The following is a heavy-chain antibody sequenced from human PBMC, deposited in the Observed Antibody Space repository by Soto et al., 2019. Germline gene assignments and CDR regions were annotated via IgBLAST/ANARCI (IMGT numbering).Heavy chain of an antibody. CDR2: IFYSGST. Sequence: SETLSLTYTVSGGSISSYYWNWIRQPPGKGLEWIGYIFYSGSTNYNPSLKSRVTILVDTSKNQFSLRLISLTAADTAVYYCASQVVPSLYYFGLDVWGQGTTVTVSS. CDR3: ASQVVPSLYYFGLDV. J-gene: IGHJ6*02. V-gene: IGHV4-59*12. CDR1: GGSISSYY. D-gene: IGHD2-15*01.